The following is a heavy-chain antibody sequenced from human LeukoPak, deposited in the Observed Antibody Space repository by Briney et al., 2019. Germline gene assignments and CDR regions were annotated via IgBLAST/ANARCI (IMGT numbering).Heavy chain of an antibody. CDR1: GYTFTSYG. D-gene: IGHD6-13*01. CDR3: ARVTPIAAAGTRMDV. V-gene: IGHV1-18*01. J-gene: IGHJ6*02. CDR2: ISAYNGNT. Sequence: WASVKVSCKASGYTFTSYGISWVRQAPGQGLEWVGWISAYNGNTNYAQKLQGRVTMTTDTSTSTAYMELRSLRSDDTAVYYCARVTPIAAAGTRMDVWGQGTTVTVSS.